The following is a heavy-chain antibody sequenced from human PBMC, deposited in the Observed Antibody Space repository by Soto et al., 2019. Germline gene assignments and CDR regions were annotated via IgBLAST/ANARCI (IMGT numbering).Heavy chain of an antibody. J-gene: IGHJ3*02. CDR3: ARGPITLVRGVIISDAFDI. CDR1: GYTFTSYG. V-gene: IGHV1-18*01. CDR2: ISAYNGNT. Sequence: QVQLVQSGAEVKKPGASVKVSCKASGYTFTSYGISWVRQAPGQGLEWMGWISAYNGNTNYAQKLQGRVTMTTDTSTSTAYMELRRLRSDDTAVYYCARGPITLVRGVIISDAFDIWGQGTMVTVSS. D-gene: IGHD3-10*01.